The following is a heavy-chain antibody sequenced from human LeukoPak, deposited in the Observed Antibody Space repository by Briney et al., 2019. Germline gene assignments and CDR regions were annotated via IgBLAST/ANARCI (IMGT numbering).Heavy chain of an antibody. CDR2: VSPGGST. J-gene: IGHJ5*02. Sequence: SETLSLTCAMHSESSGGDDWTWIRQPPGKGLEWIGEVSPGGSTRYNPSLRSRVTISLDTSRSRFSLRLSSVTAADTGVYYCARDGGTRLGFDPWGEGTLVTVSS. CDR3: ARDGGTRLGFDP. V-gene: IGHV4-34*01. CDR1: SESSGGDD. D-gene: IGHD3-16*01.